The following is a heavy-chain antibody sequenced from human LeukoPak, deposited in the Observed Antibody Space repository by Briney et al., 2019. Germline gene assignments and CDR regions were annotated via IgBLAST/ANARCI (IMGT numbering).Heavy chain of an antibody. J-gene: IGHJ4*02. D-gene: IGHD2/OR15-2a*01. CDR2: IYPGDSDA. Sequence: GESLKISCKASGNSFTSYWIGWVRQMPGKGLEWMGIIYPGDSDARYSPSFQGQVTISADKSISTAYLQWSSLKASDTAMYYCARSRGSTFFGDFDCWGQGTLVTVSS. CDR3: ARSRGSTFFGDFDC. V-gene: IGHV5-51*01. CDR1: GNSFTSYW.